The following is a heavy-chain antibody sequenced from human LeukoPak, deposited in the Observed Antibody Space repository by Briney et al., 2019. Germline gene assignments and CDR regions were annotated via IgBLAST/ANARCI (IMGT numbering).Heavy chain of an antibody. Sequence: SQTLSLTCTVSGGSISSGSYYWSWLRQPAGTGLEWIGRIYTSGSTNYNPSLKSRVTISVDTSKNQFSLKLSSVTAADTAVYYCARGLEYFQHWGQGTLVTVSS. CDR1: GGSISSGSYY. CDR3: ARGLEYFQH. V-gene: IGHV4-61*02. D-gene: IGHD5-12*01. CDR2: IYTSGST. J-gene: IGHJ1*01.